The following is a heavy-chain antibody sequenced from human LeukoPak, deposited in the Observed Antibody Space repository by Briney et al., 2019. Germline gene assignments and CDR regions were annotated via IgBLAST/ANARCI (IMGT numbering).Heavy chain of an antibody. V-gene: IGHV3-30*03. CDR1: GYTFTSYY. Sequence: SCEASGYTFTSYYMHWVRQAPGKGLEWVAVISYDGSNKYYADSVKGRFTISRDNSKNTLYLQMNSLRAEDTAVYYCATHPNYYDSSGFDYWGQGTLVTVSS. D-gene: IGHD3-22*01. J-gene: IGHJ4*02. CDR3: ATHPNYYDSSGFDY. CDR2: ISYDGSNK.